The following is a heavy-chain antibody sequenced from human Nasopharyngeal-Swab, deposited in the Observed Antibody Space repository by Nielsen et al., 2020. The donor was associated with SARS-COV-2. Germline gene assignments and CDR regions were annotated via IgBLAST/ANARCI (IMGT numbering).Heavy chain of an antibody. V-gene: IGHV3-13*01. CDR3: ARSKRSIGYCSSTSCYDVDYFDY. CDR1: GFTFSSYD. J-gene: IGHJ4*02. D-gene: IGHD2-2*01. Sequence: GESLKISCAASGFTFSSYDMHWVRQATGKGLEWVSAIGTAGDTYYPGSVKGRFTISRENAKNSLYPQMNSLRAGDTAVYYCARSKRSIGYCSSTSCYDVDYFDYWGQGTLVTVSS. CDR2: IGTAGDT.